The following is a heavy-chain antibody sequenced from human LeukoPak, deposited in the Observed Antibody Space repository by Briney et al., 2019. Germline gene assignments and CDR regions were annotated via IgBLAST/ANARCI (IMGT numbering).Heavy chain of an antibody. V-gene: IGHV4-34*01. Sequence: SETLSLTCAVYGVSSSGYYWSWIRQPPGKGLEWIGEINHSGSTNYNPSLKSRVTISVDKSKNQFSLKLSSVTAADTAVYYCASVTIGYSYGFCDYWGQGTLVTVSS. CDR1: GVSSSGYY. J-gene: IGHJ4*02. CDR2: INHSGST. D-gene: IGHD5-18*01. CDR3: ASVTIGYSYGFCDY.